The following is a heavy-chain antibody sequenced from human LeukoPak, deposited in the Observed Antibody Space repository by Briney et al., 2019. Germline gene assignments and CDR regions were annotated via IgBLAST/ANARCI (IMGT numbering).Heavy chain of an antibody. CDR2: IYPGDSDT. Sequence: GESLKVSCKGSGYSVTSYWIGWVRQMPGKGLEWMGIIYPGDSDTRYSPSFQGQVTISADKSISTAYLQWSSLKASDTAMYYCARRRIEYSSSEYDYWGQGTLVTVSS. V-gene: IGHV5-51*01. CDR3: ARRRIEYSSSEYDY. CDR1: GYSVTSYW. D-gene: IGHD6-6*01. J-gene: IGHJ4*02.